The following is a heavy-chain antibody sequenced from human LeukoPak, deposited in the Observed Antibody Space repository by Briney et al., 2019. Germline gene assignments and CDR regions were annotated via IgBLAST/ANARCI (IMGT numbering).Heavy chain of an antibody. D-gene: IGHD5-12*01. J-gene: IGHJ6*02. Sequence: PSGTLSLTCAVSGGSISGSYYYWGWIRQPPGKGPQWIGSIYFTGDTYFSPSLKSRVTISLDSSKNQFSLRLHSVTAADTAVYYCAREAGLAAVPGYPSDYYYYGLDVWGQGTTVTVSS. CDR1: GGSISGSYYY. V-gene: IGHV4-39*07. CDR2: IYFTGDT. CDR3: AREAGLAAVPGYPSDYYYYGLDV.